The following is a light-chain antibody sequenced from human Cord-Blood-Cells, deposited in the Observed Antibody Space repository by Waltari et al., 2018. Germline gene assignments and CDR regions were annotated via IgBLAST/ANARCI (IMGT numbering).Light chain of an antibody. V-gene: IGLV2-14*01. CDR2: DVS. Sequence: QSALTQPAPVSGSPGPTFTISCTGTCSDVCGSNYVSCDHKTPGKAPKLMIYDVSNRPSGVSNRFSGSKSGNTASLTISGLQAEDEADYYCSSYTSSSTVVFGGGTKLTVL. CDR1: CSDVCGSNY. CDR3: SSYTSSSTVV. J-gene: IGLJ2*01.